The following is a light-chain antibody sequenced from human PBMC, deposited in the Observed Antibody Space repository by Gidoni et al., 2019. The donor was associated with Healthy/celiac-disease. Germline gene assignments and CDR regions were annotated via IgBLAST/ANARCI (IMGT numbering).Light chain of an antibody. V-gene: IGLV2-14*01. CDR1: SSDVGGYNY. Sequence: QSALTQPASVSGSPGQSITISCTGTSSDVGGYNYVSWYQQHPGKAPKLMLYEVSDRPSGVSNRFSGSKSGNTASLTISGLQAEDEADYSCSSYTSSSPYVFGTGTKVTVL. CDR2: EVS. J-gene: IGLJ1*01. CDR3: SSYTSSSPYV.